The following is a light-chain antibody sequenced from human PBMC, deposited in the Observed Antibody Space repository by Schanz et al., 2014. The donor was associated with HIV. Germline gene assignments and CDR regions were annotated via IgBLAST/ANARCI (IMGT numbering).Light chain of an antibody. V-gene: IGKV1-27*01. Sequence: DIQMTQSPSSLSASVGDRVTITCRASQGIGNSLAWYQQKPGKVPSLLIYAASTLQFGVPSRFGGSASGTEFTLTISSLQPDDFATYYCQQYNSYSTFGQGTKVEIK. CDR1: QGIGNS. J-gene: IGKJ1*01. CDR2: AAS. CDR3: QQYNSYST.